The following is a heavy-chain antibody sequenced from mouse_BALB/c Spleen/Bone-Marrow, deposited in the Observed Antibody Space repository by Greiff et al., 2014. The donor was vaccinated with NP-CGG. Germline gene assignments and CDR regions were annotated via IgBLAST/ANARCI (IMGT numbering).Heavy chain of an antibody. CDR2: ISYSGST. CDR1: GYSITSDYA. CDR3: AIKPYYSWFAY. Sequence: VQLQQSGPGLVKPSQSLPLTCAVTGYSITSDYAWNWIRQFPGNKLEWMGYISYSGSTGYNPSLKSRISITRDTSKNQFFLQLNSVTTEDTATYYCAIKPYYSWFAYWGQGTLVTVSA. D-gene: IGHD2-10*01. V-gene: IGHV3-2*02. J-gene: IGHJ3*01.